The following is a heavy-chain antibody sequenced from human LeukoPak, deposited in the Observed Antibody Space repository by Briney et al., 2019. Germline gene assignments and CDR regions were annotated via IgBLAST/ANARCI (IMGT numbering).Heavy chain of an antibody. J-gene: IGHJ4*02. CDR2: LSGSGGST. Sequence: GGSLRLSCATSGFTFSSYAMSWVRQAPGKGLEWVSSLSGSGGSTYYADSVKGRFTISRDNSENTLFLQMNSLRAEDTAVYYCAKSSGSYLDYWGQGTLVTVSS. V-gene: IGHV3-23*01. CDR3: AKSSGSYLDY. CDR1: GFTFSSYA. D-gene: IGHD1-26*01.